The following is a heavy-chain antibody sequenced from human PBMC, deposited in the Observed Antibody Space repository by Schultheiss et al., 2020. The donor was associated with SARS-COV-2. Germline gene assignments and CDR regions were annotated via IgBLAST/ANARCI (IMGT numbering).Heavy chain of an antibody. CDR1: GGSFSGYY. Sequence: SETLSLTCAVYGGSFSGYYWSWIRQPPGKGLEWIGEIYHGGSTNYNPSLKTRVSMSVDQSKNQISLKVNSVTAADTAVYYCARVGTLTGYYFSYFGTDVWGQGTTVTVSS. CDR3: ARVGTLTGYYFSYFGTDV. D-gene: IGHD3-9*01. V-gene: IGHV4-34*01. J-gene: IGHJ6*02. CDR2: IYHGGST.